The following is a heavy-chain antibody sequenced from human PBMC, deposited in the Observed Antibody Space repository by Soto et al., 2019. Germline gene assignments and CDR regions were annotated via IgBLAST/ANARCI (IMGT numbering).Heavy chain of an antibody. CDR3: ASSAIAAAFDY. CDR1: GGSISSNNW. J-gene: IGHJ4*02. CDR2: IYYSGST. Sequence: QVQLQESGPGLVKPSGTLSLTCAVSGGSISSNNWWSWVRQHPGKGLEWIGEIYYSGSTNYDPSLKSRVTLSVDKSTGQCALKRSSVTAADTAVYYCASSAIAAAFDYWGQGTLVTVSS. V-gene: IGHV4-4*02. D-gene: IGHD6-13*01.